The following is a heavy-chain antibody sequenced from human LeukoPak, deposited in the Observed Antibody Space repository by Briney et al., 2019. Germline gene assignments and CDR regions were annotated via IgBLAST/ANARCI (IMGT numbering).Heavy chain of an antibody. Sequence: GGSLRLSCSASGFTFSGHFMHWVRQAPGKGLEYVSSISVNGDRTLYAESVKGRFTISRDNSKNTLYLQLSSLRLEDTAIYYCIKDPTGTWSFDHWGQGTLLTVSS. CDR1: GFTFSGHF. CDR3: IKDPTGTWSFDH. V-gene: IGHV3-64D*06. CDR2: ISVNGDRT. J-gene: IGHJ4*02. D-gene: IGHD1-1*01.